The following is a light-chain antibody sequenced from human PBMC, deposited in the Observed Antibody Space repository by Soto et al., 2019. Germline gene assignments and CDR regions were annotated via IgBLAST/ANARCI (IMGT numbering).Light chain of an antibody. CDR1: QNISSRF. CDR3: HQFAPSRGI. J-gene: IGKJ1*01. Sequence: IVLTQSPATLSLSPGERATLSCRASQNISSRFLAWYQHKPGQAPRLLIYGASIRATDIPGRFSGSGSGTDFSLTISRLEPQDFAVYYCHQFAPSRGIFGQGTKVEI. CDR2: GAS. V-gene: IGKV3-20*01.